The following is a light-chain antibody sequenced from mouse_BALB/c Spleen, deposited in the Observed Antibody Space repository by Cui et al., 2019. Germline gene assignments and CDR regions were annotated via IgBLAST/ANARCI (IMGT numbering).Light chain of an antibody. CDR2: WAS. J-gene: IGKJ5*01. CDR1: QSLLNSGNQKNY. Sequence: DIVMTPSPSSLTVTAGEKVTMSCKSSQSLLNSGNQKNYLTWYQQKPGQPPKLLIYWASTRESGVPDRFTGSGSGTDFTLTISSVQAEDLAVYYCQNDYSYPLTFGAGTKLELK. V-gene: IGKV8-19*01. CDR3: QNDYSYPLT.